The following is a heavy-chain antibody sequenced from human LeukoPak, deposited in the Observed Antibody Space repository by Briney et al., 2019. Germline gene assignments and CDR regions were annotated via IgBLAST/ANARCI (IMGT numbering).Heavy chain of an antibody. CDR3: ATYGRLSGPNWFDP. Sequence: ASVTVSCKASGYTFTSYAMNWVRQAPGQGLEWMGWINTNTGNPTYAQGFTGRFVFSLDTSVSTAYLQISSLKAEDTAVYYCATYGRLSGPNWFDPWGQGTLVTVSS. D-gene: IGHD3-3*01. CDR1: GYTFTSYA. V-gene: IGHV7-4-1*02. CDR2: INTNTGNP. J-gene: IGHJ5*02.